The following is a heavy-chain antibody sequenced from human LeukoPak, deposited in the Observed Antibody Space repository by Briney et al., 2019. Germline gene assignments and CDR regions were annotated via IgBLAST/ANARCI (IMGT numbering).Heavy chain of an antibody. CDR1: GVTLSNYA. Sequence: SVKVSCKASGVTLSNYAISWVRQAPGQGLEWMGGIIPIFGTANYAQKFQGRVTITADESTSTAYMELSSLRSEDTAVYYCAEGVRGTTGTTAFGWFDPWGQGTLVTVSS. D-gene: IGHD1-1*01. J-gene: IGHJ5*02. CDR2: IIPIFGTA. CDR3: AEGVRGTTGTTAFGWFDP. V-gene: IGHV1-69*13.